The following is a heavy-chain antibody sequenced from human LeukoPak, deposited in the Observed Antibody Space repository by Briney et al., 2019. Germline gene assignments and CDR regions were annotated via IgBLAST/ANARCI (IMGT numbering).Heavy chain of an antibody. Sequence: SETLSLTCSVSGGSISSYYWSWIRQPPGKGLEWIGYISHSGSTNYNPSLKSRVTISVDTSKNQFSLKLSSVTAADTAVYYCARELVTYGDEAYFDYWGQGTLVTVSS. D-gene: IGHD4-17*01. V-gene: IGHV4-59*01. CDR2: ISHSGST. J-gene: IGHJ4*02. CDR1: GGSISSYY. CDR3: ARELVTYGDEAYFDY.